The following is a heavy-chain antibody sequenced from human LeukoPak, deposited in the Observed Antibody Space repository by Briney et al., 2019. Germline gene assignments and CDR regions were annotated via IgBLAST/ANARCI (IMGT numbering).Heavy chain of an antibody. J-gene: IGHJ4*02. D-gene: IGHD3-22*01. V-gene: IGHV3-30*04. CDR3: ASGDTYYYDSSGYWGRDY. CDR1: GFTFSSYA. CDR2: ISYDGSNK. Sequence: GGSLRLSCAASGFTFSSYAMHWVRQAPGKGLEWVAVISYDGSNKYYADSVKGRFTISRDNSKNTLYLQMNSLRAEDTAVYYCASGDTYYYDSSGYWGRDYWGQGTLVTVSS.